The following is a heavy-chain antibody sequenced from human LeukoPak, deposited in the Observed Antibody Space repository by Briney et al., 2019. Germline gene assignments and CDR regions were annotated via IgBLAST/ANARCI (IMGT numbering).Heavy chain of an antibody. J-gene: IGHJ4*02. CDR3: STLTSRGLSDS. CDR2: IKSKADGETI. CDR1: GFTFTNAW. Sequence: MSGGSLRLSCAAPGFTFTNAWMNWVRQAPGKGLEWVGRIKSKADGETIDYAAPVKGRFTFSRDDSKNMLYLQMNSLKSEDTAVYYCSTLTSRGLSDSWGQGTLVTVSS. D-gene: IGHD1-20*01. V-gene: IGHV3-15*07.